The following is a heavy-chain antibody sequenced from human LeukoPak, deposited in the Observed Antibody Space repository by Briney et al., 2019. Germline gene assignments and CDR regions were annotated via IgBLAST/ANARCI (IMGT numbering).Heavy chain of an antibody. J-gene: IGHJ4*02. V-gene: IGHV3-48*03. CDR3: AKGRSFGSYLPEGFDY. D-gene: IGHD1-26*01. Sequence: GGSLRLSCAASGFTFSSYEMNWVRQAPGKGLEWVSYISSSGSTIYYADSVKGRFTISRDNAKNSLYLQRNSLRADDTAVYYCAKGRSFGSYLPEGFDYWGQGTLVTVSS. CDR2: ISSSGSTI. CDR1: GFTFSSYE.